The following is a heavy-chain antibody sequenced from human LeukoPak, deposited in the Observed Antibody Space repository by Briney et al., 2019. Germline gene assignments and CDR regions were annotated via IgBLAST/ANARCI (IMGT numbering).Heavy chain of an antibody. V-gene: IGHV3-74*01. CDR3: ARSLGYSSGG. CDR2: ISTDGTTT. D-gene: IGHD2-15*01. J-gene: IGHJ4*02. CDR1: GFTFSNYW. Sequence: GGSLRLSCAASGFTFSNYWMHWVRQAPGKGLVWVSHISTDGTTTNYADSVKGRFSISRDNAKDTLYLQLNSLRAEDTAIYYCARSLGYSSGGWGQGTLVTVSS.